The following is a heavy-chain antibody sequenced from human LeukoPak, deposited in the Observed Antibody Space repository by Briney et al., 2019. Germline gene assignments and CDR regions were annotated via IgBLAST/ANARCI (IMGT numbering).Heavy chain of an antibody. Sequence: SETLSLTCTVSGGSISSYYWSWIRQPPGKGLEWIGYIYYSGSTNYNPSLKSRVTISVDTSKNQFSLKLSPVTAADTAVYYCARAILWSGELYYFDYWGQGTLVTVSS. D-gene: IGHD3-3*01. CDR1: GGSISSYY. CDR2: IYYSGST. CDR3: ARAILWSGELYYFDY. V-gene: IGHV4-59*01. J-gene: IGHJ4*02.